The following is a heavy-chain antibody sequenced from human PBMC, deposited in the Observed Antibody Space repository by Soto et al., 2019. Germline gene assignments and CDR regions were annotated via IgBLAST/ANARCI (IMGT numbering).Heavy chain of an antibody. CDR2: INPNNGGT. D-gene: IGHD2-15*01. CDR1: GYSFTGNS. Sequence: QVHLVQSGAEVKKPGASVRVSCKASGYSFTGNSMHWVRQAPGQGLEWMGWINPNNGGTNYAQKFQGWVTMTRDTSVSTAYMDLNRLKSDDTAVYYCGSQSSGVVYWGQGALVTVSS. V-gene: IGHV1-2*04. J-gene: IGHJ4*02. CDR3: GSQSSGVVY.